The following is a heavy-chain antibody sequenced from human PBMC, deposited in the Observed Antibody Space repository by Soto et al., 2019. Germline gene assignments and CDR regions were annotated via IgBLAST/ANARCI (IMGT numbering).Heavy chain of an antibody. CDR3: ARVTPYYFDY. CDR2: ITSNGGST. V-gene: IGHV3-64*02. Sequence: GGSLRLSCAASGFTFSSYAMHWVRQAPGKGLEYVSAITSNGGSTYYADSVKGRLTISRDNSKNTLYLQMGSLRAEDMAVYYCARVTPYYFDYWGQGTLVTVSS. CDR1: GFTFSSYA. J-gene: IGHJ4*02. D-gene: IGHD1-20*01.